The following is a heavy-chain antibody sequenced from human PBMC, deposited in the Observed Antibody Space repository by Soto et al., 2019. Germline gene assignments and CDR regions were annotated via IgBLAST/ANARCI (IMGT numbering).Heavy chain of an antibody. D-gene: IGHD3-3*01. CDR3: VRHGEQGSYYNGLDV. V-gene: IGHV5-51*01. Sequence: GESLKISCKASEYKFTDYWIGWVRQMPGEGLEWMGIIYPADSDTRYSPSFQGQVTFSADASITTAFLHWSSLKASDTATYYCVRHGEQGSYYNGLDVWGQGTTVTVSS. CDR1: EYKFTDYW. J-gene: IGHJ6*02. CDR2: IYPADSDT.